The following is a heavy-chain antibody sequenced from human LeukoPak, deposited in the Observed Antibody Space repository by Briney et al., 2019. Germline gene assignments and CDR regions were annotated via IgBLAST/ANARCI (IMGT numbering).Heavy chain of an antibody. V-gene: IGHV3-9*01. D-gene: IGHD3-10*01. CDR2: ISWNSGSI. J-gene: IGHJ4*02. CDR3: ASGSQVDY. CDR1: GFTFDDYA. Sequence: GRSLRLSCAASGFTFDDYAMHWVRQAPGKGLEWVSGISWNSGSIGYADSVKGRFTISRDNAKNSLYLQMNSLRAEDTALYYCASGSQVDYWGQGTLVTVSS.